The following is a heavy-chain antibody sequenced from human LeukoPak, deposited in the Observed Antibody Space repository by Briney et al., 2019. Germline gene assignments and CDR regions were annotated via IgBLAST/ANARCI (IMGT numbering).Heavy chain of an antibody. D-gene: IGHD3-10*01. CDR2: ISAYNGNT. CDR1: GYTFTSYG. Sequence: ASVKVSCKASGYTFTSYGILWVRQAPGQGLEWMGWISAYNGNTKYAQKPQGRVTMTTDTSTSIAHMELRSLRSDDTAVYYCARITMVRGVIFDWYFDLWGRGTLVTVSS. CDR3: ARITMVRGVIFDWYFDL. J-gene: IGHJ2*01. V-gene: IGHV1-18*01.